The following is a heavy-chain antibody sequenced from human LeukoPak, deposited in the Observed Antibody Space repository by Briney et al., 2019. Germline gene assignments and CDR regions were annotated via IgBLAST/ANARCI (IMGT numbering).Heavy chain of an antibody. CDR2: IYYSGST. CDR3: ARAVVVRNRRYYYYYMDV. D-gene: IGHD2-15*01. CDR1: GGSISSYY. Sequence: PSETLSLTCTVSGGSISSYYWSWIRQPPGKGLEWIGYIYYSGSTDYNPPLKSRVTISVETSKNQFSLKLSSVTAADTAVYYCARAVVVRNRRYYYYYMDVWGKGTTVIVSS. J-gene: IGHJ6*03. V-gene: IGHV4-59*12.